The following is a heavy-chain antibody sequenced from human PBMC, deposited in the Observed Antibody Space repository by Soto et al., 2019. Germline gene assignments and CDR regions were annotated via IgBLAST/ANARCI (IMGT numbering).Heavy chain of an antibody. CDR3: AISLAYGREYWYFDL. D-gene: IGHD3-10*01. CDR2: ISGSGGST. V-gene: IGHV3-23*01. J-gene: IGHJ2*01. Sequence: PGGSLRLSCAASGFTFSSYAMSWVRQAPGKGLEWVSAISGSGGSTYYADSVKGRFTISRDNSKNTLYLQMNSLRAEDTAVYYCAISLAYGREYWYFDLWGRGTLVTVSS. CDR1: GFTFSSYA.